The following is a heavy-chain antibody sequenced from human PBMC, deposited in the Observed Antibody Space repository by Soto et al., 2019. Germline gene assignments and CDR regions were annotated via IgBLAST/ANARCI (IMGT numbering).Heavy chain of an antibody. CDR1: GGSISSGGYY. Sequence: QVQLQESGPGLVKPSQTLSLTCTVSGGSISSGGYYWIWIRQHPGKGLEWIGYIYYSGSTYYNPSLKSRVTISVETSKNQFPLKLSYVTAQEPAVYYCARGKSDGHNYLGWYFDLWGRGTLVTVSS. D-gene: IGHD7-27*01. CDR2: IYYSGST. J-gene: IGHJ2*01. V-gene: IGHV4-31*03. CDR3: ARGKSDGHNYLGWYFDL.